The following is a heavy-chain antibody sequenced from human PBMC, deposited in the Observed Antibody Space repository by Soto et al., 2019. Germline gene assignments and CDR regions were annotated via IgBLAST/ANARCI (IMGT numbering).Heavy chain of an antibody. CDR1: GFTFSTFD. CDR2: IGTLSDT. Sequence: GGSLRLSCAASGFTFSTFDIHWVPQAPGKGLEWVSGIGTLSDTFYAASVQGRFTISRQNANNSVYLHINSLRADDTAFYNCGRGRSFSYDSTPPPMFDPWGQGTLVTVSS. D-gene: IGHD3-10*01. V-gene: IGHV3-13*01. CDR3: GRGRSFSYDSTPPPMFDP. J-gene: IGHJ5*02.